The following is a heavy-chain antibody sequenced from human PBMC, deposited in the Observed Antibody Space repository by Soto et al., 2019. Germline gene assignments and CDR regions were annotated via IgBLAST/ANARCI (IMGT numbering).Heavy chain of an antibody. V-gene: IGHV1-69*06. D-gene: IGHD6-13*01. CDR1: GYSFSSHA. Sequence: QVQLEQSGSEVKKSGSSVKVSCKASGYSFSSHAITWVRQAPGQGLEWMGGIIPVFGTPSYAQKFQGRVTISADKATNTSYLEVRSLRSEDTAVYYCARGGALSTSGYCGDGLDSWGQGTQGTVSS. CDR2: IIPVFGTP. J-gene: IGHJ4*02. CDR3: ARGGALSTSGYCGDGLDS.